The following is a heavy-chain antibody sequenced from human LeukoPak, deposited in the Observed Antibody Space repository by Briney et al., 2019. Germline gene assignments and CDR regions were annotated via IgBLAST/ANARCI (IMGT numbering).Heavy chain of an antibody. CDR3: ARESSGYPYYFDF. J-gene: IGHJ4*02. Sequence: SETLSLTCTVSGGSISSGSNSWNWIRQPAGKDPEWIGRIYSSGSTSYNPSLKSRVTISVDTSKKQFFLTLSSVTAADTAVYYCARESSGYPYYFDFWGQGTLVTLSS. CDR2: IYSSGST. CDR1: GGSISSGSNS. D-gene: IGHD3-22*01. V-gene: IGHV4-61*02.